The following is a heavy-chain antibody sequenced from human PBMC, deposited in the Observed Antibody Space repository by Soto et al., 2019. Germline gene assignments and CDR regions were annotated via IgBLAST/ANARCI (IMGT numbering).Heavy chain of an antibody. CDR3: ARAGSGSYQYYFDY. J-gene: IGHJ4*02. CDR1: GGSISSGDYY. D-gene: IGHD3-10*01. V-gene: IGHV4-30-4*01. CDR2: IYYSGST. Sequence: SETLSLTCTVSGGSISSGDYYWSWIRQPPGKGLEWIGYIYYSGSTYYNPSLKSRVTISVDTSKNQFSLKLSSVTAADTAVYYCARAGSGSYQYYFDYWGQGTLVTVSS.